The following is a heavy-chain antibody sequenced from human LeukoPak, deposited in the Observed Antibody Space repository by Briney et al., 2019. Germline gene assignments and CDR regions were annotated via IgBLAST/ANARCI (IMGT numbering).Heavy chain of an antibody. CDR3: ARATGESDY. CDR2: ISSSSSYI. J-gene: IGHJ4*02. D-gene: IGHD7-27*01. V-gene: IGHV3-21*01. CDR1: GFTFSSYS. Sequence: GGSLRLSCAASGFTFSSYSMNWVRPAPGKGLEWVSSISSSSSYIYYADSVKGPFTISRDNAKNSLYLQMSSLRAEDTAVYYCARATGESDYWGQGTLVTVSS.